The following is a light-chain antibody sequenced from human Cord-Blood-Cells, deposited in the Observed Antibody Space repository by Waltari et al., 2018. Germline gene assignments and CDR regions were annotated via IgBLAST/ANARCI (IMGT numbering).Light chain of an antibody. V-gene: IGLV2-23*01. J-gene: IGLJ2*01. CDR1: SSDVGGYNL. CDR3: CSYAGSSTVV. CDR2: EDS. Sequence: QSALTQPASVSGSPGQSITISCTGTSSDVGGYNLVSWYQQHPGKAPKLMIYEDSKRPSGVSNRFSGSKSGNTASLTISGLQAENEADYYCCSYAGSSTVVFGGGTKLTVL.